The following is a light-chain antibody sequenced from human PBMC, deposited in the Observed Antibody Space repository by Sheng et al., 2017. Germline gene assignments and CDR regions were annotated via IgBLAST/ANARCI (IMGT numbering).Light chain of an antibody. CDR2: VNSDGSH. J-gene: IGLJ3*02. Sequence: QLVLTQSPSASASLGASVKLXCTLSSGHNTYSIAWHQQQPEKGPRYLMKVNSDGSHRKGDGVPDRFSASSSGAERYLIISSLQSEDEADYYCQTWDTGIQVFGGGTEVDRP. CDR1: SGHNTYS. CDR3: QTWDTGIQV. V-gene: IGLV4-69*01.